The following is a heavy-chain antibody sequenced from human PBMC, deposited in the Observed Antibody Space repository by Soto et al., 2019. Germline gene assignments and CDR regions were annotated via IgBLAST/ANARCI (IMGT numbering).Heavy chain of an antibody. D-gene: IGHD5-12*01. CDR1: GDSINNYY. V-gene: IGHV4-4*07. CDR2: IYSNGNT. CDR3: ARGGAVATTAHFDH. Sequence: PSETLSLTCTVSGDSINNYYWSWMRLPAGKGLEWMGRIYSNGNTYYNPSLKSRVSMSVDTSKNQFSLILKTVTAADTAVYYCARGGAVATTAHFDHWGQGTLVTVSS. J-gene: IGHJ4*02.